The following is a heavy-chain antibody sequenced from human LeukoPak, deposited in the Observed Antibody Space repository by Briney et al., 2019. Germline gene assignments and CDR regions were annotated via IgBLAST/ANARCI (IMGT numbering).Heavy chain of an antibody. J-gene: IGHJ4*02. CDR3: AKGRLAAGTEDYFDY. Sequence: GGSLRLSCAASGFTFSSYAMSWVRQAPGKGLEWVSAISGSGGSTYYADSVKGRFTISRDNSKNTLYLQMNSLRAEDTAVYYCAKGRLAAGTEDYFDYWGQGTLVTVSS. D-gene: IGHD6-13*01. CDR1: GFTFSSYA. V-gene: IGHV3-23*01. CDR2: ISGSGGST.